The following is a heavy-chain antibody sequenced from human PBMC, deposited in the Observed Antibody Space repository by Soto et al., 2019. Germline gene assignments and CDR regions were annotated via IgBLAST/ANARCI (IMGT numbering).Heavy chain of an antibody. J-gene: IGHJ5*02. CDR3: ARGETNDNWFDP. Sequence: SETLSLTCTVSGGSISSGGYYWSWIRQHPGKGLEWIGYIYYSGSTYYNPSLKSRVTISVDTSKNQFSLKLSSVTAADTAVYYCARGETNDNWFDPWGQGTLVTVSS. CDR2: IYYSGST. D-gene: IGHD1-7*01. CDR1: GGSISSGGYY. V-gene: IGHV4-30-4*08.